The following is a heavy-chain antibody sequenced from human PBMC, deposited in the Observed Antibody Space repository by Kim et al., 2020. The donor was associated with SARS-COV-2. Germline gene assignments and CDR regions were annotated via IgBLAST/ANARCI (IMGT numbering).Heavy chain of an antibody. CDR1: GFTFSGYS. Sequence: GGSLRLSCAASGFTFSGYSMNWVRQAPGKGLEWVSSISSSSSYIYYADSVKGRFTISRDNAKNSLYLQMNSLRAEDTAVYYCARDGYAHIRSETRPDYYDTHDAFDIWGQGTMVTVSS. CDR2: ISSSSSYI. V-gene: IGHV3-21*01. D-gene: IGHD3-22*01. CDR3: ARDGYAHIRSETRPDYYDTHDAFDI. J-gene: IGHJ3*02.